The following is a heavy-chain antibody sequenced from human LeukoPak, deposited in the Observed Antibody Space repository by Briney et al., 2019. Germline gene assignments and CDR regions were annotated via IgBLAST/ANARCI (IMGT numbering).Heavy chain of an antibody. CDR3: AREEDWFDP. Sequence: SETLSLTCTLSGGSISSYYWSWIRQPPGKGLEWLAYIHNSGRTNYNPSLKSRLTISLDTSKNQFSLNVRSVTAADTAVYYCAREEDWFDPWGRGTLVTVSS. D-gene: IGHD2-15*01. CDR1: GGSISSYY. J-gene: IGHJ5*02. CDR2: IHNSGRT. V-gene: IGHV4-4*08.